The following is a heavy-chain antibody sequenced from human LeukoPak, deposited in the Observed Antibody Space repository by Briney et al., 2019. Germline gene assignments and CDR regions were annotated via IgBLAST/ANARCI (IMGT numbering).Heavy chain of an antibody. Sequence: GASVKVSCKASGYTFTNYVMHWVRQAPGQRLEWMGWINVGSGNTKYSQKLQGRVTITRDTSASTAYMELSSLRSEDTAVYYCARDFDTSGYYLFDYWGQGTLVTVSS. V-gene: IGHV1-3*01. J-gene: IGHJ4*02. D-gene: IGHD3-22*01. CDR1: GYTFTNYV. CDR2: INVGSGNT. CDR3: ARDFDTSGYYLFDY.